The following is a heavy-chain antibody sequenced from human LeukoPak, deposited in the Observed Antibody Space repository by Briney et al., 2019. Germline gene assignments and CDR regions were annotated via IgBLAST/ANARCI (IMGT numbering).Heavy chain of an antibody. CDR3: AKDLSTDYDFWSGFDY. CDR2: ITSSSMYI. Sequence: PGGSLRLSCAASGFTFSSYSMNWVRQAPGKGLEWVSFITSSSMYIYYADSLKGRFTISRDNARNSLYLQMNSLRADDTAVYYCAKDLSTDYDFWSGFDYWGQGTLVTVSS. CDR1: GFTFSSYS. J-gene: IGHJ4*02. D-gene: IGHD3-3*01. V-gene: IGHV3-21*01.